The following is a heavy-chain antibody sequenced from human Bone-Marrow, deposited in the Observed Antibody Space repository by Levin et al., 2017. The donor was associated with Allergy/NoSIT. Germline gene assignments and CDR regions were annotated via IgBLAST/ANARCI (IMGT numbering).Heavy chain of an antibody. V-gene: IGHV1-69*01. CDR3: ASLRDHLY. CDR1: GGTFKSYA. CDR2: INPLLNTV. J-gene: IGHJ4*02. Sequence: KISCKVDGGTFKSYAINWVRQAPGQGLEWMGGINPLLNTVKYTERLSGRVTISADDSTSTVFMEVNSLKSEDTAVYYCASLRDHLYWGQGTLVTVPS.